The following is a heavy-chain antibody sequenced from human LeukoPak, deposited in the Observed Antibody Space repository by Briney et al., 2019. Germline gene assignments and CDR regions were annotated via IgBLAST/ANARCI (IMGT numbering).Heavy chain of an antibody. CDR1: GFTFTRFN. V-gene: IGHV3-21*06. J-gene: IGHJ6*02. Sequence: GGSLRLSCAASGFTFTRFNMNWVRQAPGKGLELVSSITTSGTYIYYADSVKGRFTISRDNAKNSLNLQMNSLRAEDTAVYYCARPFYYDSNGGEGMDVWGQGTTVTVSS. D-gene: IGHD3-22*01. CDR2: ITTSGTYI. CDR3: ARPFYYDSNGGEGMDV.